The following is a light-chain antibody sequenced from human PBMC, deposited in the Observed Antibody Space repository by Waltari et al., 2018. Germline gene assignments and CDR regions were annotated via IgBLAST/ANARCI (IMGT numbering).Light chain of an antibody. CDR2: AAT. Sequence: DIQMTQSPSSLSASLGDRVTITCRASQTISTNLNWYQQRPGKVPKLLIYAATFLQSGVPSRFSGSGSGTDFTLTIRSLQPEDFVFYFCQQSYSAPPSFGGGTKVDVK. CDR1: QTISTN. V-gene: IGKV1-39*01. CDR3: QQSYSAPPS. J-gene: IGKJ4*01.